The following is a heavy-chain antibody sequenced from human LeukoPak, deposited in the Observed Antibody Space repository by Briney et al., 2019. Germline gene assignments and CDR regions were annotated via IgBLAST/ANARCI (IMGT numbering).Heavy chain of an antibody. J-gene: IGHJ4*02. CDR2: FSRTGVAT. CDR1: GFTFISFA. V-gene: IGHV3-23*01. D-gene: IGHD3-22*01. CDR3: AKHSHDGSAPYYEVQFDS. Sequence: HPGGPLRLSCAASGFTFISFAMSWLRQAPGKGLEWVSTFSRTGVATYYGNSVKGRFTISRDNSKNTVYLQMNSLRSEDTAVYYCAKHSHDGSAPYYEVQFDSWGQGTLVTVSS.